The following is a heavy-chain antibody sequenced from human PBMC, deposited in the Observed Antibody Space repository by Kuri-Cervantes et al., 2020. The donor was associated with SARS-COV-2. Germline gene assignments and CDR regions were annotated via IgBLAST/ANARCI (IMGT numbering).Heavy chain of an antibody. D-gene: IGHD4-11*01. CDR3: TRTDYNYYYYYMDV. J-gene: IGHJ6*03. CDR2: ISYDGSNK. CDR1: GYTFTSYA. Sequence: SCKASGYTFTSYAMHWVRQAPGKGLEWVAVISYDGSNKYYADSVKGRFTISRDNSKNTLYLQMNSLKTGDTAVYYCTRTDYNYYYYYMDVCGKGTTVTVSS. V-gene: IGHV3-30*04.